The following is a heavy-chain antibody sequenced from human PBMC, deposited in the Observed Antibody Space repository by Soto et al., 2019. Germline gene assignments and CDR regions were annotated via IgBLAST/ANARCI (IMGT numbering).Heavy chain of an antibody. J-gene: IGHJ4*02. CDR2: ISSSSSTI. V-gene: IGHV3-48*01. CDR1: GFTCSSYS. D-gene: IGHD3-10*01. CDR3: ARAGGWELPPG. Sequence: EVQLVESGGGLVQPGGSLRLSCAASGFTCSSYSMNWVRQAPGKGLEWVSYISSSSSTIYYADSVKGRFTISRDNAKNSLYLQMNSLRAEDTAVYYCARAGGWELPPGWGQGTLVTVSS.